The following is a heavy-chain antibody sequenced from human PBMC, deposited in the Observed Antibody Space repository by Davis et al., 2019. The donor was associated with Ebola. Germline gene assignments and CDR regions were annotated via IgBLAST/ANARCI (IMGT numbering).Heavy chain of an antibody. V-gene: IGHV3-53*01. CDR1: GFTVTTNN. CDR2: IYNAGAT. Sequence: PGGSLRLSCAASGFTVTTNNMNWVRQAPGKGLEWVSVIYNAGATYYADSVKGRFTISRDNSKNTLYLQMNSLRAEDTAVYYCARDPPSYDNNGWGCWGQGTLVTVSS. J-gene: IGHJ4*02. CDR3: ARDPPSYDNNGWGC. D-gene: IGHD3-22*01.